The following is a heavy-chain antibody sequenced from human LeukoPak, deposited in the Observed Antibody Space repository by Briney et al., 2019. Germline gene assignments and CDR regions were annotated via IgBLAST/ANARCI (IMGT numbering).Heavy chain of an antibody. CDR2: INHSGST. V-gene: IGHV4-34*01. D-gene: IGHD5/OR15-5a*01. CDR1: GGSFSGYY. Sequence: SETLSLTCAVYGGSFSGYYWSWIRQPPGKGLEWIGEINHSGSTNYNPSLKSRVTISVDTSKNQFSLKLSSVTAADTAVHYCARRMPSTKPFDPWGQGTLVTVSS. CDR3: ARRMPSTKPFDP. J-gene: IGHJ5*02.